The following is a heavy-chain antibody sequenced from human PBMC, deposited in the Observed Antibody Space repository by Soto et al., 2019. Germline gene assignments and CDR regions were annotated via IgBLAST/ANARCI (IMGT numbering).Heavy chain of an antibody. CDR3: AKDALVKGIVVVPAAAYYYYYYMDV. V-gene: IGHV3-9*01. Sequence: GGSLRLSCAASGFTFDDYAMHWVRQAPGKGLEWVSGISWNSGSIGYADSVKGRFTISRDNAKNSLYLQMNSLRAEDTALYYCAKDALVKGIVVVPAAAYYYYYYMDVWGKGTTVTVSS. D-gene: IGHD2-2*01. J-gene: IGHJ6*03. CDR2: ISWNSGSI. CDR1: GFTFDDYA.